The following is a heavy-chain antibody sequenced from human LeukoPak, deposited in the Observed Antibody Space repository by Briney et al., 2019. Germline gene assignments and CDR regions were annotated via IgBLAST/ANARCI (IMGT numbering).Heavy chain of an antibody. D-gene: IGHD3-10*01. Sequence: ASVKVSCKASGYTFTSYGISWVRQAPGQGLEWMGWISAYNGNTNYAQRLQGRVTMTTDTSTSTAYMELRSLRSDDTAVSYCARDWAYYGSGSSFDPWGQGTLVTVSS. J-gene: IGHJ5*02. CDR1: GYTFTSYG. CDR2: ISAYNGNT. CDR3: ARDWAYYGSGSSFDP. V-gene: IGHV1-18*01.